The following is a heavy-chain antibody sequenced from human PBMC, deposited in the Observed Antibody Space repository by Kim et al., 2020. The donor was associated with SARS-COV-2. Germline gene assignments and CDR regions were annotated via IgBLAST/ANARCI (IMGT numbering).Heavy chain of an antibody. V-gene: IGHV3-9*01. D-gene: IGHD3-3*01. J-gene: IGHJ6*02. CDR1: GFTFENYA. Sequence: GGSLRLSCAASGFTFENYAIHWVRQAPGKGLEWVSGISWNSGKIGYADSVKGRFTISRDNAKSSLYLQMNSLRPEDTALYHCAKGEGVGDYYYGLDVWGQGTTVTVSS. CDR3: AKGEGVGDYYYGLDV. CDR2: ISWNSGKI.